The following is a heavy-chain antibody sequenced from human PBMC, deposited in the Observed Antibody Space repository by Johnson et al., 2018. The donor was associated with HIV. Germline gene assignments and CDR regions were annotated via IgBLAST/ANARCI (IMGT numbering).Heavy chain of an antibody. J-gene: IGHJ3*02. CDR3: VRGEYYYPSSTYYYGAFDI. CDR2: ISYAGTNK. V-gene: IGHV3-30*03. Sequence: QVQLVESGGGVVQPGRSLRLSCAASGFTFSNYGMHWVRQAPGKGLEWVAVISYAGTNKYYADSVKGRFTITRDNSKNTLYLQMNSLRAEDQAVFYCVRGEYYYPSSTYYYGAFDIWGQGTMVTVSS. D-gene: IGHD3-22*01. CDR1: GFTFSNYG.